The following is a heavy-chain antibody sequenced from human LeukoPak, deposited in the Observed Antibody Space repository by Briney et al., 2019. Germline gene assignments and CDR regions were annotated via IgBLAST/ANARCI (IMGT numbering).Heavy chain of an antibody. CDR3: ARDTASAGHYYYYMDV. V-gene: IGHV3-53*01. J-gene: IGHJ6*03. CDR2: IYSGGST. CDR1: GFTVSSNY. Sequence: GGSLRLSCAASGFTVSSNYMSWVRQAPGKGLEWVSVIYSGGSTYYADSVKGRFTISRDNSKNTLYLQMNSLRAEDTAVYYCARDTASAGHYYYYMDVWGKGTTVTVSS. D-gene: IGHD2-21*02.